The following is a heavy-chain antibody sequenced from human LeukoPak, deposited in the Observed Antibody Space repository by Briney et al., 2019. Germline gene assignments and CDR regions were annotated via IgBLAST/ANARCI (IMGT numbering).Heavy chain of an antibody. CDR2: ISSSGSTI. V-gene: IGHV3-48*04. J-gene: IGHJ6*03. Sequence: GGSLRLSCAASGFTFSSYWMSWVRQAPGKGLEWVSYISSSGSTIYYADSVKGRFTISRDNAKNSLYLQMNSLRAEDTAVYYCASTYYDSSGVNYYYYYYMDVWGKGTTVTVSS. CDR1: GFTFSSYW. D-gene: IGHD3-22*01. CDR3: ASTYYDSSGVNYYYYYYMDV.